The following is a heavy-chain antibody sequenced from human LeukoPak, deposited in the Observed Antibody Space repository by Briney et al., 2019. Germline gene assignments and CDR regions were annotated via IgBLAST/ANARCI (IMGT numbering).Heavy chain of an antibody. Sequence: SETLSLTCTVSGGSISSYYWSWIRQPPGKRLEWIGYIYYSGSTNYNPSLKSRVTISVDTSKNQFSLKLSSVTAADTAVYYCARGGGYDLSYDYWGQGTLVTVSS. J-gene: IGHJ4*02. CDR2: IYYSGST. D-gene: IGHD5-12*01. CDR3: ARGGGYDLSYDY. V-gene: IGHV4-59*01. CDR1: GGSISSYY.